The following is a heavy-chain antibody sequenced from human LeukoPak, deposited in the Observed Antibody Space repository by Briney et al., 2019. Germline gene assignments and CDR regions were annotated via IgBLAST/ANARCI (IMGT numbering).Heavy chain of an antibody. Sequence: GASVKVSCKTSGYTFTGHYMHWVRQAPGQGLEWMGWINPNSGGTNYAQNFQGWVTMTRDTSVSTGYLELTRLTSDDTAVYYCARGLINGHDFDYWGQGTLVTVSS. V-gene: IGHV1-2*04. CDR2: INPNSGGT. D-gene: IGHD5-12*01. CDR1: GYTFTGHY. CDR3: ARGLINGHDFDY. J-gene: IGHJ4*02.